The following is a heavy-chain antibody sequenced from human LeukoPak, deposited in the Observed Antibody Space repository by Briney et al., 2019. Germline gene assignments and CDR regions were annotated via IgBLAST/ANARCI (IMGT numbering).Heavy chain of an antibody. CDR2: INPSGGST. D-gene: IGHD2-2*01. Sequence: ASVKVSCKASGYTFTSYYMHWVRQAPGQGLEWMGIINPSGGSTSYAQKFQGRVTMTRDTSTSTVYMELSSLRSEDTAVYYCARDRGPKLVVPAASNSFDYWGQGTLVTVSS. CDR1: GYTFTSYY. V-gene: IGHV1-46*01. J-gene: IGHJ4*02. CDR3: ARDRGPKLVVPAASNSFDY.